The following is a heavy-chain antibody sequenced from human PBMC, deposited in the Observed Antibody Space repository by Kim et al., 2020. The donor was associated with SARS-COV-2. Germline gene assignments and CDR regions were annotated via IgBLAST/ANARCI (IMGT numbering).Heavy chain of an antibody. V-gene: IGHV3-23*01. Sequence: GGSLRLSCAASGFTFSSYGMSWVRQAPGKGPDWVSAISASGGDRYYIDSVKGRFTISRDNSKNTLYLQMNGLRVEDTAVYFCARDPTVAGDYWGQGTLVTVSS. D-gene: IGHD2-21*01. CDR1: GFTFSSYG. J-gene: IGHJ4*02. CDR2: ISASGGDR. CDR3: ARDPTVAGDY.